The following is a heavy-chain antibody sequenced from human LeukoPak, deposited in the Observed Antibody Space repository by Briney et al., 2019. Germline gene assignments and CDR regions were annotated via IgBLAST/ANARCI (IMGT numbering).Heavy chain of an antibody. Sequence: SETLSLTCTVSGGPISSGGYYWSWIRQPPGKGLEWIGYIYYSGSTYYNPSLKSRVTISVDTSKNQFSLKLSSVTAADTAVYYCARQKYYGDFWSGYSPDYMDVWGKGTTVTVFS. CDR2: IYYSGST. D-gene: IGHD3-3*01. J-gene: IGHJ6*03. CDR1: GGPISSGGYY. CDR3: ARQKYYGDFWSGYSPDYMDV. V-gene: IGHV4-31*03.